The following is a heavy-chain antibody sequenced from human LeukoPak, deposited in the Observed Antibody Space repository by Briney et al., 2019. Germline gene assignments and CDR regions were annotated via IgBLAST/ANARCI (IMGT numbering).Heavy chain of an antibody. CDR1: GFTFTRNA. D-gene: IGHD1-26*01. Sequence: GGSLRLSCAASGFTFTRNAMIWVRQPPGKGLDWFSAMSGSGDSSYYADSVKGRFTISRDISKNTLHLQMNSLGVEDTAVYYCAKNKWERSGAFDIWGQGTMVTVSS. CDR3: AKNKWERSGAFDI. J-gene: IGHJ3*02. V-gene: IGHV3-23*01. CDR2: MSGSGDSS.